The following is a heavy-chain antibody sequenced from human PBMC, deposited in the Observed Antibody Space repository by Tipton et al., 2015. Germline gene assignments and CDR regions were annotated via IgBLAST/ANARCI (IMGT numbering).Heavy chain of an antibody. V-gene: IGHV3-23*01. Sequence: SLRLSCAASGFTFSSYAMTWVRQAPGKGLEWVSAISGSGGTTYYADSVKGRFTISRDNSKNTLYLQMNSLRAEDTAVYYCAKPNGGESYSWSYYGMDVWGQGTTVTVSS. CDR1: GFTFSSYA. J-gene: IGHJ6*02. CDR3: AKPNGGESYSWSYYGMDV. CDR2: ISGSGGTT. D-gene: IGHD1-26*01.